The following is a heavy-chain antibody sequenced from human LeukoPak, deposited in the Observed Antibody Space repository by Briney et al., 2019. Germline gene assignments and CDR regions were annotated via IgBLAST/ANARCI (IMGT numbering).Heavy chain of an antibody. D-gene: IGHD4-17*01. V-gene: IGHV3-48*03. Sequence: GSLRLSCAASGFTFSSYEMNWVRQAPGKGLEWVSYISSSGSTIYYADSVKGRFTISRDNAKNSMYLQMNSLRPEDTAVYYCVTEVRRPYFDSWGQGTLVTVSS. CDR2: ISSSGSTI. J-gene: IGHJ4*02. CDR1: GFTFSSYE. CDR3: VTEVRRPYFDS.